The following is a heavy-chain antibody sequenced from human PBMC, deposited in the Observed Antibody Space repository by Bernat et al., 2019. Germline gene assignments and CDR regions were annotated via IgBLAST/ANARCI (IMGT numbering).Heavy chain of an antibody. J-gene: IGHJ4*02. Sequence: QVQLQESGPGLVKPSETLSLTCTVSGCSISSYYWSWIRQPPGKGLEWIGYIYYSGSTNYNPSHKSRVTISVDTSKNQFSLKLSSVTDADTAVYYCAMTLRRSGYDSGSRNFYYWGQGTLVNVFS. CDR2: IYYSGST. V-gene: IGHV4-59*01. D-gene: IGHD5-12*01. CDR1: GCSISSYY. CDR3: AMTLRRSGYDSGSRNFYY.